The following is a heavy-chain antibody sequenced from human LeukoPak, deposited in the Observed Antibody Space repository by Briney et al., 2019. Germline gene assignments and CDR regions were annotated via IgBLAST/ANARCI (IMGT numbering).Heavy chain of an antibody. CDR3: AKARGTTGWLPYFDY. CDR2: VNDGGDNT. CDR1: GFTLSSYA. V-gene: IGHV3-23*01. Sequence: PGGSLRLSCSASGFTLSSYAMSWVRQAPGKGLEWVSSVNDGGDNTYYADYLRGRFTVSRDNSRNTLWLQMNSLRAEDTAIYYCAKARGTTGWLPYFDYWGQGALVTVSS. D-gene: IGHD6-19*01. J-gene: IGHJ4*02.